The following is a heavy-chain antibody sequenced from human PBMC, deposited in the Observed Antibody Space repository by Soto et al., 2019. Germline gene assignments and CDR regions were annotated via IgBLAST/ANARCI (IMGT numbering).Heavy chain of an antibody. CDR3: VARWSEY. CDR1: GFTFSSYG. D-gene: IGHD2-15*01. Sequence: PGGSLRLSCAASGFTFSSYGMSWVRQAPGKGLEWVSAVGGSGGSTYYADSVKGRFTISRDNAKNMLFLQMNSLRAEDTALYYCVARWSEYWGRGTLVTVSS. V-gene: IGHV3-23*01. CDR2: VGGSGGST. J-gene: IGHJ4*02.